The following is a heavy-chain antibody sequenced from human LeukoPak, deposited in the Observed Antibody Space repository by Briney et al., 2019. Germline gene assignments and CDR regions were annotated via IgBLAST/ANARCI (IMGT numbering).Heavy chain of an antibody. J-gene: IGHJ4*02. CDR2: IIPILRTA. D-gene: IGHD5-12*01. Sequence: SVTVSCKASGGSFSTFAISWVRQAPGQGPEWMGGIIPILRTANYAQKFQGRVTITADESTTTAYMELSSLRSEDTAMYFCATSPTRASPGYWGQGTPVTVSS. V-gene: IGHV1-69*13. CDR3: ATSPTRASPGY. CDR1: GGSFSTFA.